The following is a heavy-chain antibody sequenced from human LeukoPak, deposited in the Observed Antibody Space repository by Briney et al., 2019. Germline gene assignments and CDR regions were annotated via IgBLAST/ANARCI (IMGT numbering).Heavy chain of an antibody. D-gene: IGHD1-26*01. J-gene: IGHJ4*02. CDR1: GFTFSSYA. V-gene: IGHV3-64*04. Sequence: GGSLRLSCSASGFTFSSYAMHWVRQAPGKGLEYVSAISSNGGSTYYADSVKGRFTISRDNSKNTLYLQMNSLRAEDTAVYYCAKAAANKVGATPFDYWGQGTLVTVSS. CDR3: AKAAANKVGATPFDY. CDR2: ISSNGGST.